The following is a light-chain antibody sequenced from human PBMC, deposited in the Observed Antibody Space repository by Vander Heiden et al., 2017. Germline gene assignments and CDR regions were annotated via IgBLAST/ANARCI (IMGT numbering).Light chain of an antibody. J-gene: IGKJ1*01. Sequence: EIVLTQSPGTLSLSPGERATLSCIASQHISSSYLAWYQQKPGQAPRLLTYGASSRATGIPERFSGSGSGTDFALTISRLEPEDFAVYYCQQYGSSPQTFGQGTKVEIK. CDR1: QHISSSY. CDR3: QQYGSSPQT. CDR2: GAS. V-gene: IGKV3-20*01.